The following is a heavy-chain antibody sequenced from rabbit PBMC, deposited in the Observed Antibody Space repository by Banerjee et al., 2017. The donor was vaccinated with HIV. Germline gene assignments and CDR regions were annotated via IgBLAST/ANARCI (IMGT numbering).Heavy chain of an antibody. CDR1: GFSFSNKYV. CDR3: ARDPLSYATTSLHYNL. Sequence: QEQLEESGGGLVQPEGSLTLTCTASGFSFSNKYVMCWVRQAPGKGLEWIACINTSSGNTVYATWAKGRFTISKTSWTTVTLQMTSLTAADTATYFCARDPLSYATTSLHYNLWGPGTLVTVS. V-gene: IGHV1S45*01. D-gene: IGHD1-1*01. J-gene: IGHJ4*01. CDR2: INTSSGNT.